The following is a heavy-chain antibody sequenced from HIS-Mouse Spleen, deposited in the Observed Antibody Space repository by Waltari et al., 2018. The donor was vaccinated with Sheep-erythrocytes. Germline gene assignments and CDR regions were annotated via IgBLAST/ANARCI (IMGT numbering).Heavy chain of an antibody. CDR2: ISNDGSNK. D-gene: IGHD1-26*01. V-gene: IGHV3-30*18. CDR3: AKVGATGWFDP. J-gene: IGHJ5*02. CDR1: GFTFSSYG. Sequence: QVQLVESGGGVVQPGRSLRLSCAASGFTFSSYGMHWVRQAPGKGLEWVEVISNDGSNKYYADAWKGRFTISRDNSKNTLYLQMNSLRAEDTAVYYCAKVGATGWFDPWGQGTLVTVSS.